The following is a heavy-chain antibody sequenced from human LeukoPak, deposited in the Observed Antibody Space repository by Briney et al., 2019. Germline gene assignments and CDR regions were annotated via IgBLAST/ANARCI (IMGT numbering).Heavy chain of an antibody. Sequence: ASVKVSCKASGYTFTSYDINWVRQATGQGLEWMGWVNPNSGNTGYAQKFQGRVTITRNTSISTAYMELSSLRSEDTAVYYCARGADGSGHYYYYYYMDVWGKGTTVTISS. J-gene: IGHJ6*03. CDR2: VNPNSGNT. D-gene: IGHD3-22*01. CDR1: GYTFTSYD. V-gene: IGHV1-8*03. CDR3: ARGADGSGHYYYYYYMDV.